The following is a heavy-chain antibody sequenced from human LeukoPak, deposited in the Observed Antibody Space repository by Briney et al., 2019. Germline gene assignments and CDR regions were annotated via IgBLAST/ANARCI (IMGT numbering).Heavy chain of an antibody. CDR2: ISESGANT. Sequence: PGGSLRLSCAASGFTFSSYAMSWVRQAPGKGLEWVSTISESGANTHYAASVKGRFTISRDNSKNTVYLQMNSLRAEDTAVYYCAKRVGPNGEVAIDDCGQGPLATVSS. CDR3: AKRVGPNGEVAIDD. V-gene: IGHV3-23*01. CDR1: GFTFSSYA. J-gene: IGHJ4*02. D-gene: IGHD4-17*01.